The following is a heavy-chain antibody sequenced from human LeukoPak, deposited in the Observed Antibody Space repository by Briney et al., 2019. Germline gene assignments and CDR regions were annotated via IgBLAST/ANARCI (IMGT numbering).Heavy chain of an antibody. D-gene: IGHD1-1*01. CDR2: IYYSGST. V-gene: IGHV4-59*01. CDR1: GGSISSYY. Sequence: SETLSLTCTVSGGSISSYYWSWIRQPPGKGLEGIGYIYYSGSTNYNPSLKSRVTISVDTSKNQFSLKLSSVTAADTAVYYCARVLTHNSNNFGFDPWGQGTLVTVSS. CDR3: ARVLTHNSNNFGFDP. J-gene: IGHJ5*02.